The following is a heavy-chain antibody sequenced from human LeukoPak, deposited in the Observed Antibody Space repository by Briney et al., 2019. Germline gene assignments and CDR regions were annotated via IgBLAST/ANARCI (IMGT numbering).Heavy chain of an antibody. CDR3: AREAEYESSGHQYFDY. CDR2: IYTSGST. V-gene: IGHV4-4*07. J-gene: IGHJ4*02. D-gene: IGHD3-22*01. CDR1: GGSISSYY. Sequence: SETLSLTCTVSGGSISSYYWSWIRQPAGKGLEWIGRIYTSGSTNYNPSLKSRVTMSVDTSKNQISLKVNSVTAADTAVYYCAREAEYESSGHQYFDYWGQGILVTVSS.